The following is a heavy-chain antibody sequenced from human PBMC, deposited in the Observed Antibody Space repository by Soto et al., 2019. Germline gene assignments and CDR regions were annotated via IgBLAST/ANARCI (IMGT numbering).Heavy chain of an antibody. J-gene: IGHJ4*02. CDR3: ARHRYSYGVYYFDY. Sequence: QVQLQESGPGLVKPSETLSLTCIVSGGSISNNYWSWIRQPPGKGLEWIGYIYYSGSTNYNPSLTSRVTISVDTSKNQFSLKLSSVTAADTAVYYCARHRYSYGVYYFDYWGQGTLVTVSS. D-gene: IGHD5-18*01. V-gene: IGHV4-59*08. CDR2: IYYSGST. CDR1: GGSISNNY.